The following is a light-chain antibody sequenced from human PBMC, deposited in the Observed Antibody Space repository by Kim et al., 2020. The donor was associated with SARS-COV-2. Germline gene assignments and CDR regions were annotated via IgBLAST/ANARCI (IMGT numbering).Light chain of an antibody. V-gene: IGKV3-11*01. CDR2: DAS. CDR1: QSISSY. CDR3: QQRSNWPLT. Sequence: LSPGERATLSCMASQSISSYLAWYQQKPGQAPRLLIYDASNRATGIPARFSGSGSGTDFTLTISSLEPEDSAVYYCQQRSNWPLTFGGGTKVDIK. J-gene: IGKJ4*01.